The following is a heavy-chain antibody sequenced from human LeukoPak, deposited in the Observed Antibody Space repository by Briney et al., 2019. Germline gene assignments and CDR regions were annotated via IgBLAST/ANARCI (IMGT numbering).Heavy chain of an antibody. CDR3: ARVDSGGHSDFDYFDY. J-gene: IGHJ4*02. V-gene: IGHV1-2*02. CDR1: GYTFTGYY. CDR2: INPNSGGT. Sequence: GASVKVSCKASGYTFTGYYMHWVRQAPGQGLEWMGWINPNSGGTNYAQKLQGRVTMTTDTSTSTAYIELRSLRSDDTAVYYCARVDSGGHSDFDYFDYWGQGTLVTVSS. D-gene: IGHD4-23*01.